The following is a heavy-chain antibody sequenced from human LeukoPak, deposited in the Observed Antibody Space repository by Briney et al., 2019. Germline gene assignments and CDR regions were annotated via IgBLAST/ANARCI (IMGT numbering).Heavy chain of an antibody. V-gene: IGHV1-2*02. CDR1: GFTFTGYY. D-gene: IGHD1-26*01. CDR3: ARDRRWELQVIGY. CDR2: INPNSGGT. Sequence: ASVKVSCKASGFTFTGYYMHWVRQAPGQGLEWMGWINPNSGGTNYAQKFQGRVTMTRDTSISTAYMELSRLRSDDTAVYYCARDRRWELQVIGYWGQGTLVTVSS. J-gene: IGHJ4*02.